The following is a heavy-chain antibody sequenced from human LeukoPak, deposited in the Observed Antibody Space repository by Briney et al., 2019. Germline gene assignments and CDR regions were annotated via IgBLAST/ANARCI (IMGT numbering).Heavy chain of an antibody. CDR2: IYTTGST. CDR3: ARDQATIILGYFDY. V-gene: IGHV4-4*07. D-gene: IGHD1-26*01. J-gene: IGHJ4*02. Sequence: SETLSLTCTVSSGSISSYYWSWIRQPAGKGLEWIGRIYTTGSTNYSPSLKSRVTISVDTSKNQFSLKLSSVTAADTAVYYCARDQATIILGYFDYWGQGTLVTVSS. CDR1: SGSISSYY.